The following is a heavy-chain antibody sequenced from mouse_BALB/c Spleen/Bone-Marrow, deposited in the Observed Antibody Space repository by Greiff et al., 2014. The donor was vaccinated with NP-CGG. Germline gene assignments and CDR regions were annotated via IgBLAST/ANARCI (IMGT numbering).Heavy chain of an antibody. CDR1: GFNIKDTY. CDR2: IDPANGNT. J-gene: IGHJ4*01. Sequence: EVQLQQSGAELVKPGASVKLSCTASGFNIKDTYMHWVKQRPEQGLEWIGRIDPANGNTKYDPKFQGKATITADTSSNTAYLQLSSLTSEDTAVYYGARWEYYAMDYWGQGTPVTVSS. D-gene: IGHD4-1*01. V-gene: IGHV14-3*02. CDR3: ARWEYYAMDY.